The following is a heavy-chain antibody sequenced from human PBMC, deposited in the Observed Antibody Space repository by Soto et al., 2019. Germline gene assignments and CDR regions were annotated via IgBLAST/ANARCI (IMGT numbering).Heavy chain of an antibody. CDR2: IYHSGST. V-gene: IGHV4-4*02. Sequence: QVQLQESGPGLVKPSGTLSLTCAVSGGSISSSNWWSWVRQPPGKGLEWIGEIYHSGSTNYNPSLQSRVTLSVDKSKNQFSRKRSSVPAADPAVYYCARRSLGVRGVSGPLDYWGQGTLVTVSS. CDR1: GGSISSSNW. D-gene: IGHD3-10*01. CDR3: ARRSLGVRGVSGPLDY. J-gene: IGHJ4*02.